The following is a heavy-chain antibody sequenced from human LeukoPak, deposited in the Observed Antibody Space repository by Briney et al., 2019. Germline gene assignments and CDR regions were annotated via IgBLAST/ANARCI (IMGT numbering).Heavy chain of an antibody. D-gene: IGHD3-16*01. CDR2: ISPRGDIT. CDR3: AKDDDWGCFNH. J-gene: IGHJ1*01. V-gene: IGHV3-23*01. CDR1: GVSFRSHG. Sequence: PGGSLRLSCAACGVSFRSHGMNWVRAAPGKGLEWVSDISPRGDITYNKDSVRGRFTIARDKFKTTVPLQLNSLRAEDTAKYYCAKDDDWGCFNHWGQGTLVTVSS.